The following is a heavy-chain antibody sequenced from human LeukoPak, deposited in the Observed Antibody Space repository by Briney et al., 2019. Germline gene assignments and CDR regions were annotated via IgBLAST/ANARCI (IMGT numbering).Heavy chain of an antibody. CDR2: IYSGGST. CDR3: ARADVDTAMVYYYYYMDV. J-gene: IGHJ6*03. Sequence: PGGSLRLSCAASGFTVSSNYMSWVRQAPGKGLEWVSVIYSGGSTYYADSVKGRFTISRDNSKNTLYLQMNSLRAEDTAVYYCARADVDTAMVYYYYYMDVWGKGTTVTVSS. D-gene: IGHD5-18*01. CDR1: GFTVSSNY. V-gene: IGHV3-53*01.